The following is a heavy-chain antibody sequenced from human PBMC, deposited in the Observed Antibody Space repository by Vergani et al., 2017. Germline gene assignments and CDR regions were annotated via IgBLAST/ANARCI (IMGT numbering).Heavy chain of an antibody. CDR3: ARPSRRGSKAFDI. Sequence: QVQLQQWGAGLLKPSETLSLTCAVYGGSFSGYYWSWIRQPPGKGLEWIGEINHSGSTNYNPSLKSRVTISVDTSKNQFFLKLSSVTAADTAVYYCARPSRRGSKAFDIWGQGTMVTVSS. D-gene: IGHD3-10*01. CDR1: GGSFSGYY. V-gene: IGHV4-34*01. J-gene: IGHJ3*02. CDR2: INHSGST.